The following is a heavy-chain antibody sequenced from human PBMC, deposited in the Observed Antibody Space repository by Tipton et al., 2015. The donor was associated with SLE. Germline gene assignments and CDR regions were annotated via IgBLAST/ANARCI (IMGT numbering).Heavy chain of an antibody. CDR1: GGSISSYY. CDR2: IYYSGST. V-gene: IGHV4-59*01. CDR3: ARDAYRSGGSCYGFDS. J-gene: IGHJ4*02. Sequence: TLSLTCTVSGGSISSYYWSWIRQPPGKGLEWIGYIYYSGSTNYNPSLKSRVTMSLDASKNQFSLTVSSVTAADTAVYHCARDAYRSGGSCYGFDSWGPGTLVAVSS. D-gene: IGHD2-15*01.